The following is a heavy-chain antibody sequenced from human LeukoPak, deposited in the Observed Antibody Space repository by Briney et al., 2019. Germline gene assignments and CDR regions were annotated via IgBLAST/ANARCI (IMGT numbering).Heavy chain of an antibody. CDR1: GFTFSSYG. V-gene: IGHV3-30*18. CDR2: ISYDGTNK. CDR3: AKPYLAAAGTVISAFDI. J-gene: IGHJ3*02. D-gene: IGHD6-13*01. Sequence: GRSLRLSCAASGFTFSSYGMHWVPQAPGKGLEWVAVISYDGTNKYYADSVKGRFTISRDSSKNTLYLQMNSLRAEDTAVYYCAKPYLAAAGTVISAFDIWGQGTMVTVSS.